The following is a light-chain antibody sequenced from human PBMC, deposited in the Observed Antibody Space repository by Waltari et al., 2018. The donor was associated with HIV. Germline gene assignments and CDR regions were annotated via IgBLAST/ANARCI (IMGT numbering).Light chain of an antibody. CDR2: GAS. J-gene: IGKJ2*01. CDR3: QQYGTSPYT. CDR1: QSVSSNY. V-gene: IGKV3-20*01. Sequence: EIALTQSPGTLSLSPGDRATLSCRASQSVSSNYLAWYQHKPGQAPRLLSYGASSRATDIPDRFSGSGSGTDFTLNISRLEPEDSAVYCCQQYGTSPYTFGLGTKLEI.